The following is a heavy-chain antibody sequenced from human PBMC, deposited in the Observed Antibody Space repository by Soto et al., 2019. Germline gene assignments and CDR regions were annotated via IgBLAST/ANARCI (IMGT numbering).Heavy chain of an antibody. CDR2: ITPVFGTA. Sequence: QVQLVQSGAEVKKPGSSVKVSCKASADTFNSYSLSWLRQAPGQRLEWMGGITPVFGTADYAQSFEDRLTITADDSTSTVYMELSSLRSDDTAVYYCARSLEGTTETNWFDPWGHGALVTVSS. V-gene: IGHV1-69*01. CDR3: ARSLEGTTETNWFDP. D-gene: IGHD4-17*01. J-gene: IGHJ5*02. CDR1: ADTFNSYS.